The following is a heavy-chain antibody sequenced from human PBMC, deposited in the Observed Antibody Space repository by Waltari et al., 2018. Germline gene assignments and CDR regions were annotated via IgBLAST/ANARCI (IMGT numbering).Heavy chain of an antibody. Sequence: QVQLQQWGAGLLKPSETLSLTCAVYGGSFSGYYWSWIRQPPAKGLEWIGEINHSGSTNYNPSLKSRVTISVDTSKNQFSLKLSSVTAADTAVYYCARAATVTTGGHYYYYYYMDVWGKGTTVTVSS. V-gene: IGHV4-34*01. CDR2: INHSGST. J-gene: IGHJ6*03. CDR3: ARAATVTTGGHYYYYYYMDV. CDR1: GGSFSGYY. D-gene: IGHD4-17*01.